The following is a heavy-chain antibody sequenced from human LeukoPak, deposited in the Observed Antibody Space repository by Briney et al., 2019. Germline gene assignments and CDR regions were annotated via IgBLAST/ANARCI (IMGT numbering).Heavy chain of an antibody. CDR1: GGSISSGDYY. CDR3: ARAKSYARDAFDI. V-gene: IGHV4-30-4*01. J-gene: IGHJ3*02. Sequence: PSETLSLTCTVSGGSISSGDYYWSWIRQPPGKGLEWIGYIYYSGSTYYNPSLKSRVTISVDTSKNQFSLKLSSVTAADTAVYYCARAKSYARDAFDIWGQGTMVTVSS. D-gene: IGHD2-8*01. CDR2: IYYSGST.